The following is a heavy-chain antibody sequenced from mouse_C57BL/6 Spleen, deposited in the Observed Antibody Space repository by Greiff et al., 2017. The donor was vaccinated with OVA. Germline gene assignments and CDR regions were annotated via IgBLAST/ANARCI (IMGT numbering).Heavy chain of an antibody. D-gene: IGHD1-1*01. J-gene: IGHJ3*01. CDR3: ARDYYGSSYVFAY. CDR1: GYTFTSYW. Sequence: VQLQQPGAELVMPGASVKLSCKASGYTFTSYWMHWVKQRPGPGLEWIGEIDPSDSYTNYNQKFKGKSTLTVDKSSSTAYMQLSSLTSEDSAVYYCARDYYGSSYVFAYWGQGTLVTVSA. CDR2: IDPSDSYT. V-gene: IGHV1-69*01.